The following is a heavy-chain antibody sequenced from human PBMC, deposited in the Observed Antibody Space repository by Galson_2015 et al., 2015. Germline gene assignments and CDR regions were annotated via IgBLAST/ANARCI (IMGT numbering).Heavy chain of an antibody. CDR3: ARFFRGYSFPDFLDY. CDR2: ISSSSTI. D-gene: IGHD5-18*01. CDR1: GFTFSNHN. J-gene: IGHJ4*02. Sequence: SLRLSCAASGFTFSNHNMNWVRQAPGKGLEWDSYISSSSTIKYADSVKGRFIISRDNAKNSLYLQMNSLRDEDTAVYYCARFFRGYSFPDFLDYWCQGPLVTVSS. V-gene: IGHV3-48*02.